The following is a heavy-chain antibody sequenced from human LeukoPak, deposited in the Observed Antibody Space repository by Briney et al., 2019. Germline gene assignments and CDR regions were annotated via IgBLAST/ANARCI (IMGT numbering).Heavy chain of an antibody. V-gene: IGHV3-21*04. D-gene: IGHD6-19*01. CDR3: AKDVAGTGGGFDP. Sequence: GGSLRLSCAASGFTFSSYSMNWVRQAPGKGLEWVSSISSSSSYIYYADSVKGRFTSSRDTSRNTLYLQMNSLRVEDTAVYYCAKDVAGTGGGFDPWGQGTLVTVSS. J-gene: IGHJ5*02. CDR2: ISSSSSYI. CDR1: GFTFSSYS.